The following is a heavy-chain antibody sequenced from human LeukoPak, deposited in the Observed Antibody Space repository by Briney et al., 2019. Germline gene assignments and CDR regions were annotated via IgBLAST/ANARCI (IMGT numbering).Heavy chain of an antibody. CDR2: ISSNGGST. CDR3: VKRLHSGYYFDY. V-gene: IGHV3-64D*06. D-gene: IGHD5-12*01. CDR1: GFTFSSCA. Sequence: GGSLRLSCLASGFTFSSCAMHWVRQAPGKGLEYVSGISSNGGSTYYADSVKGRFTISRDNSRNTLYLQMSSLRAEDTAVYYCVKRLHSGYYFDYWGQGTLVTVSS. J-gene: IGHJ4*02.